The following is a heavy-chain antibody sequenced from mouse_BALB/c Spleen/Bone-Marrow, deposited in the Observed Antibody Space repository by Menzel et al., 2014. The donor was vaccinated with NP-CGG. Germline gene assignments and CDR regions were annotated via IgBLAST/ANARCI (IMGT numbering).Heavy chain of an antibody. D-gene: IGHD2-4*01. CDR1: GYTITSFV. V-gene: IGHV1-14*01. CDR3: ARTMIYFYAMDY. Sequence: EVQLQQSGPELVKPGASVKVSCKASGYTITSFVMHWVKQKPGQGLEWIVYINPDNDGTKYNEKFKGKATLTSDKSSTTAYMELSSLTSEDSAVYYCARTMIYFYAMDYWGQGTSVTASS. J-gene: IGHJ4*01. CDR2: INPDNDGT.